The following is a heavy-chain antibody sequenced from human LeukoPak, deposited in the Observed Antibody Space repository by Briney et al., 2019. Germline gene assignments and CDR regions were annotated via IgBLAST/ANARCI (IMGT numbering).Heavy chain of an antibody. J-gene: IGHJ6*04. CDR3: ARLGGGDYYYYHGMDV. CDR1: GFTFSSYG. V-gene: IGHV3-33*01. D-gene: IGHD4-17*01. Sequence: PGGSLRLSCAASGFTFSSYGMHWVRQAPGEGLEWVAVIWYDGSNKYYADSVKGRFTISRDNSKNTLYLQMNSLRAEDTAVYYCARLGGGDYYYYHGMDVWGKGTTVTVSS. CDR2: IWYDGSNK.